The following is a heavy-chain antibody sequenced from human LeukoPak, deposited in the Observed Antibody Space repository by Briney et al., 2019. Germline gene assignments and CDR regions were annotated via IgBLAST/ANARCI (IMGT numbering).Heavy chain of an antibody. CDR2: INPNSGGT. D-gene: IGHD4-17*01. V-gene: IGHV1-2*02. CDR1: GYTFTGYY. Sequence: GASVKVSCKASGYTFTGYYMHWVRQAPGQGLEWMGWINPNSGGTNYAQKFQGRVTMTRDTSISTAYMELSRLRSDDTAVYYCARVLTTVTTSLAYFDYWGQGTLVTVSS. CDR3: ARVLTTVTTSLAYFDY. J-gene: IGHJ4*02.